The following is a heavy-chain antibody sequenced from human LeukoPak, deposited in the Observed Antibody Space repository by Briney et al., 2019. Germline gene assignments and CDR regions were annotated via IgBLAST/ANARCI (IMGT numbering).Heavy chain of an antibody. CDR3: TTARLRSYYFDY. J-gene: IGHJ4*02. CDR2: INSDGSST. D-gene: IGHD4-17*01. CDR1: GFTFSSYW. Sequence: PGGSLRLSCAASGFTFSSYWMHCVRQAPGKGLVWVSRINSDGSSTSYADSVKGRFTVSRDNAKTTLYLQMNSLRAEDTAVYYCTTARLRSYYFDYWGQGNLVTVSS. V-gene: IGHV3-74*01.